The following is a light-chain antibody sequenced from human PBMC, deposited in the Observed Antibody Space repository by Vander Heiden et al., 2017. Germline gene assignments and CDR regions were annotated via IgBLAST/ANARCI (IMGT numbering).Light chain of an antibody. CDR1: QSVSSTY. Sequence: EIVLTQSPVTLSLSPGERATLSCRASQSVSSTYLAWYQQRPGQAPRLLIYAASSSATGIPDRFSGSGSGTDFTLTINRLEPEDFAVYYCQQDGRSPLTFGGGTKVEI. J-gene: IGKJ4*01. CDR2: AAS. V-gene: IGKV3-20*01. CDR3: QQDGRSPLT.